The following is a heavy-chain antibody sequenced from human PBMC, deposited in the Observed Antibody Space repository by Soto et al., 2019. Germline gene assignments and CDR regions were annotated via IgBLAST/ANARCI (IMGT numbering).Heavy chain of an antibody. V-gene: IGHV4-34*01. CDR2: INHSGST. Sequence: QVQLQQCGAGLLKPSETLSLTCAVYGGSFSGYYWSWIRQPPGKGLDWIGEINHSGSTNYNPPLMGRFTISFDRSRNRFSQKLRTVTAADTAVYFCARIVVDLLVVDAILSWFDPWGHGTLVTVSS. CDR1: GGSFSGYY. J-gene: IGHJ5*02. D-gene: IGHD2-8*01. CDR3: ARIVVDLLVVDAILSWFDP.